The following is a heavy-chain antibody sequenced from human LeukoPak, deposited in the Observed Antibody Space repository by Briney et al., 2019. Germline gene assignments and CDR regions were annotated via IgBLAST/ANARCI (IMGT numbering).Heavy chain of an antibody. D-gene: IGHD3-10*01. CDR2: IKQDGGEK. V-gene: IGHV3-7*04. Sequence: GGSLRLSCAASGFTFRSYWMSWVRQAPGKGLEWVANIKQDGGEKTYVDSVKGRFTISRDDAKNSLYLQMNSLRAEDTAVYYCVRTYYGSGSYYGYWGQGTLGTVSS. J-gene: IGHJ4*02. CDR1: GFTFRSYW. CDR3: VRTYYGSGSYYGY.